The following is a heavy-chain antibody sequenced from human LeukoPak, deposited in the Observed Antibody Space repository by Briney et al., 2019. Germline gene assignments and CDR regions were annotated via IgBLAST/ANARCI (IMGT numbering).Heavy chain of an antibody. J-gene: IGHJ2*01. V-gene: IGHV3-33*01. CDR3: ARDRITMVRGVNWSGYFDL. CDR1: GFPFRSYD. CDR2: IWYDGSNK. D-gene: IGHD3-10*01. Sequence: GRSLRLSCAASGFPFRSYDMHWVRQAPGKALEWVAVIWYDGSNKYYADSVKGRFTISRDNSKNTLYLQMNGLRAEDTAVYYCARDRITMVRGVNWSGYFDLWGRGTLVTVSS.